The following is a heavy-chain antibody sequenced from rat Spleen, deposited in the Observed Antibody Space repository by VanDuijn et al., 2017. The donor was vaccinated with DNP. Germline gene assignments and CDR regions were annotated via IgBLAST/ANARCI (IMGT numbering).Heavy chain of an antibody. CDR1: GFSLTSYG. V-gene: IGHV2-13*01. CDR2: IWGNGNT. J-gene: IGHJ2*01. D-gene: IGHD1-2*01. CDR3: ARDRDTIAGDY. Sequence: QVQLKESGPGLVQPSQTLSLTCTVSGFSLTSYGVHWVRQPPGKGLEWMGVIWGNGNTNYNSALKSRLSISRDTSKSQVYLKMNNLQTEDTATFYCARDRDTIAGDYWGQGVMVTVSS.